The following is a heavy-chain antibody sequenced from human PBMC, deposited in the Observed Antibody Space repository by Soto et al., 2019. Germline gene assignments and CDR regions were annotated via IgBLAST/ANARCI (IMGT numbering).Heavy chain of an antibody. D-gene: IGHD6-19*01. Sequence: EVQLLESGGGLVQPGGCLRLSCAASGLIFSDYDMDWASLAPGRGLEWVGRIRRKANSYATEYAASVKGRFTISRDDSKNSLYLQMNSLKTEDTAVYYCAMLGGWSGGSNDMDVWGQGTTVTVSS. V-gene: IGHV3-72*01. CDR2: IRRKANSYAT. J-gene: IGHJ6*02. CDR1: GLIFSDYD. CDR3: AMLGGWSGGSNDMDV.